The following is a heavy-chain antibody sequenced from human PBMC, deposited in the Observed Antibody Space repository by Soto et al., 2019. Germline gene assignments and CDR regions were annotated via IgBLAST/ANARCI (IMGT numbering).Heavy chain of an antibody. CDR2: INPNSGGT. CDR3: ARDGLGYCSGGSCLRWDY. V-gene: IGHV1-2*04. J-gene: IGHJ4*02. D-gene: IGHD2-15*01. Sequence: ASVKVSCKASGYTFTGYDMHWVRQAPGQGLEWMGWINPNSGGTNYAQKFQGWVTMTRDTSISTAYMELSRLRSDDTAVYYCARDGLGYCSGGSCLRWDYWGQGTLVTVSS. CDR1: GYTFTGYD.